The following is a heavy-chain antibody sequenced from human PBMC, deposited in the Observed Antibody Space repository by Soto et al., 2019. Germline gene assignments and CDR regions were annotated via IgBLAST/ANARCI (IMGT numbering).Heavy chain of an antibody. V-gene: IGHV1-24*01. CDR2: FDPEDGET. D-gene: IGHD3-22*01. CDR1: GYTLTELS. CDR3: ATDEYYYDSSGYTRWLSY. J-gene: IGHJ4*02. Sequence: ASVKVSCKVSGYTLTELSMHWVRQAPGKGLEWMGGFDPEDGETIYAQNFQGRVTMTEDTSTDTAYVELSSLRSEDTAVYYCATDEYYYDSSGYTRWLSYWGQGTLVTVSS.